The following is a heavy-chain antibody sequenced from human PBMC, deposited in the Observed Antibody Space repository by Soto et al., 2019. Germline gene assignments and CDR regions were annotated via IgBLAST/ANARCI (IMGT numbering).Heavy chain of an antibody. CDR3: ARQIYDSDTGPNFQYYFDS. D-gene: IGHD3-22*01. CDR2: IDPSDSQT. Sequence: XESLTISCQGSGYSFAGYWITLVRQKPGKGLEWMGRIDPSDSQTYYSPSFRGHVTISVTKSITTVFLQWSSLRASDTAMYYCARQIYDSDTGPNFQYYFDSWGQGTPVTVSS. CDR1: GYSFAGYW. J-gene: IGHJ4*02. V-gene: IGHV5-10-1*01.